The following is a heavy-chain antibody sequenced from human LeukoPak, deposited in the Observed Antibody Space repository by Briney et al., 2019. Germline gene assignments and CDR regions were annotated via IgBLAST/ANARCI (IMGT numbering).Heavy chain of an antibody. D-gene: IGHD6-19*01. V-gene: IGHV1-2*02. CDR3: ARTSGYGSCWHSY. Sequence: GASVKVSCKASGYTFTGYYMHWVRQAPGQGLEWMGWINPNSGGTNYAQKFQGRVTMTRDTSISTAYMELSRLRSDDTAVYYCARTSGYGSCWHSYWGQGTLVTVSS. CDR2: INPNSGGT. J-gene: IGHJ4*02. CDR1: GYTFTGYY.